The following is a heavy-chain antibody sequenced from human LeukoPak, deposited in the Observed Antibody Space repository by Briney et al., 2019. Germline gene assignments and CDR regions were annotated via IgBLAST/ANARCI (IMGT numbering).Heavy chain of an antibody. CDR2: ISSSSSTI. CDR3: AKVTTVKGY. CDR1: GFTFSSYS. D-gene: IGHD4-11*01. V-gene: IGHV3-48*01. Sequence: GGSLRLSCAASGFTFSSYSMNWVRQAPGKGLEWVSYISSSSSTIYYGDSVKGRFTISRDNAKNSLYLQMNSLRAEDTAVYYCAKVTTVKGYWGQGTLVTVSS. J-gene: IGHJ4*02.